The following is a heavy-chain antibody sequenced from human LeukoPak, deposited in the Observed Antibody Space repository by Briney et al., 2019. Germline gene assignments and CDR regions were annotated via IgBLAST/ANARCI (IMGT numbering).Heavy chain of an antibody. CDR3: AKDGGGPLD. J-gene: IGHJ4*02. Sequence: GGSLRLSCAASGFTLRTSWMSWVRQAPGKELEWVGNIKQDGSEKNYVDSVKGRFTISRDNAKNSLYLQMNNLRAEDTAVYYCAKDGGGPLDWGQGTLVTVSS. CDR2: IKQDGSEK. V-gene: IGHV3-7*01. D-gene: IGHD3-10*01. CDR1: GFTLRTSW.